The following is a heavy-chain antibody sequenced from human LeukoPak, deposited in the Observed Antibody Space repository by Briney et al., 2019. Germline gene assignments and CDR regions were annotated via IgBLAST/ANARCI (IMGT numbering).Heavy chain of an antibody. V-gene: IGHV4-34*01. CDR3: ARKRYYYDTLDY. D-gene: IGHD3-22*01. J-gene: IGHJ4*02. Sequence: QPSETLSLTCAVYGGSFSGYYWSWIRQPPGKGLEWIGEINHSGSTNYNPSLKSRVTISVDTSKNQFPLKLSSVTAADTAVYYCARKRYYYDTLDYWGQGTLVTVSS. CDR2: INHSGST. CDR1: GGSFSGYY.